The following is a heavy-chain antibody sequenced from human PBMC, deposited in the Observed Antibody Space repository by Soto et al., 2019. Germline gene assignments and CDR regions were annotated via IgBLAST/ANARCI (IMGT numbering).Heavy chain of an antibody. V-gene: IGHV5-10-1*01. J-gene: IGHJ6*02. Sequence: GESLKPYRKGSGYSFTNYWISWVRQMPGKGLEGMGRIDPSDSYTNYSPSLQGHVTISADKSISTAYLQGSSLKAWETAMYSCARRDYDFRTGMDVWGHGTTVTVSS. CDR3: ARRDYDFRTGMDV. CDR2: IDPSDSYT. D-gene: IGHD3-3*01. CDR1: GYSFTNYW.